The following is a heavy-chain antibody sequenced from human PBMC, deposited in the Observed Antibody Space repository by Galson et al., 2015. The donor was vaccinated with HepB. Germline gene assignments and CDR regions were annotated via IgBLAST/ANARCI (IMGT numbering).Heavy chain of an antibody. Sequence: SLRLSCAASGFTFSSYAMSWVRQAPGKGLEWVSVISGSGASTYYADSVKGRFTISRDNSKNTLYVQMNSLRAEDTAVYYCAKDIPYRFYYYDSSGYSSGAFDTWGQGTKVTVSS. D-gene: IGHD3-22*01. J-gene: IGHJ3*02. CDR2: ISGSGAST. CDR3: AKDIPYRFYYYDSSGYSSGAFDT. V-gene: IGHV3-23*01. CDR1: GFTFSSYA.